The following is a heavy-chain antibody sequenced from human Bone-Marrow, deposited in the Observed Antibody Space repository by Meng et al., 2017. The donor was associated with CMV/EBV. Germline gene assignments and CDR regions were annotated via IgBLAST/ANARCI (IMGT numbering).Heavy chain of an antibody. V-gene: IGHV1-69*05. CDR1: GGTFSSYA. D-gene: IGHD2-2*01. CDR2: IIPIFGTA. Sequence: SGKVSCKASGGTFSSYAISWVRQAPGQGLEWMGGIIPIFGTANYAQKFQGRVTITTDESTSTAYMELSSLRSEDTAVYYCARSLGGCSSTSCLDYFYGMDVWGQGTTVTVSS. CDR3: ARSLGGCSSTSCLDYFYGMDV. J-gene: IGHJ6*02.